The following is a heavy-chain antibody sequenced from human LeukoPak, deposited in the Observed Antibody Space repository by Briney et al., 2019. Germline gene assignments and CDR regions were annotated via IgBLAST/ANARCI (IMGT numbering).Heavy chain of an antibody. Sequence: GGSLRLSCAASGFTFSSYSMNWVRQAPGKGLEWVSYISHSSSTIYYADSVKGRFTISRDNAKKSLYLQMNSLRAEDTAVYYCARGDCSGGSCYLSLTTIDYWGQGTLVTVSS. V-gene: IGHV3-48*01. CDR2: ISHSSSTI. CDR1: GFTFSSYS. CDR3: ARGDCSGGSCYLSLTTIDY. J-gene: IGHJ4*02. D-gene: IGHD2-15*01.